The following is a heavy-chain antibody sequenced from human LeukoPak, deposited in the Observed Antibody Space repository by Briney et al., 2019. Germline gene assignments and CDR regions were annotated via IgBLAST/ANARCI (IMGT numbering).Heavy chain of an antibody. CDR1: GFTVSTNC. CDR3: AAGSYYLHFDY. Sequence: QTGGSLRLSCAASGFTVSTNCMTWVRQAPGKGLEWVSTIYSGGTTYYADSVMGRFTISRHNSRNTLYLQMNSLRAEDTAVYYCAAGSYYLHFDYWGQGTLVTVSS. CDR2: IYSGGTT. J-gene: IGHJ4*02. D-gene: IGHD3-10*01. V-gene: IGHV3-53*04.